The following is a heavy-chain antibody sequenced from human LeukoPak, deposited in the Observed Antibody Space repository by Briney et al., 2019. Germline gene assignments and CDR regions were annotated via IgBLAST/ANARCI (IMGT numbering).Heavy chain of an antibody. Sequence: GGSLTLSCAASGFTLSDYYMSWIRQAPGKGLEWVSYISSSGSTIYYADSVKGRFTISRDNAKNSLYLQMNSLRAEDTAVYYCARALDYYGSGNPFDYWGQGTLVTVSS. V-gene: IGHV3-11*01. CDR3: ARALDYYGSGNPFDY. D-gene: IGHD3-10*01. J-gene: IGHJ4*02. CDR2: ISSSGSTI. CDR1: GFTLSDYY.